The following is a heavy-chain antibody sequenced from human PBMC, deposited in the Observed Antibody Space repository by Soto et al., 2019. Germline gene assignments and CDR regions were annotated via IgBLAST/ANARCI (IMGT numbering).Heavy chain of an antibody. V-gene: IGHV3-7*01. CDR3: ARDLYYEGLKGFDY. Sequence: GGSLRLSCAASGFTFSSYWMSWVRQAPGKGLEWVANIKQDGSNKYYADSVKGRFTISRDNSKNTLYLQMNSLRAEDTAVYYCARDLYYEGLKGFDYWGQGTLVTVSS. CDR2: IKQDGSNK. CDR1: GFTFSSYW. D-gene: IGHD3-22*01. J-gene: IGHJ4*02.